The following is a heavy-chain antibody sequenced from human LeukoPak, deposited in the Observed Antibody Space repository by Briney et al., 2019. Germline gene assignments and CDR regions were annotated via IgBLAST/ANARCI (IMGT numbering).Heavy chain of an antibody. Sequence: PGGSLRLSCAASGFTFSSYSMNWVRQAPGKGLEWVSSISSSSSYIYYADSVKGRFTISRDNAKNSLYLQMNSLRAEDTAVYYCAREHIVGATFRVGYWGQGTLVTVSS. J-gene: IGHJ4*02. V-gene: IGHV3-21*01. CDR2: ISSSSSYI. CDR1: GFTFSSYS. CDR3: AREHIVGATFRVGY. D-gene: IGHD1-26*01.